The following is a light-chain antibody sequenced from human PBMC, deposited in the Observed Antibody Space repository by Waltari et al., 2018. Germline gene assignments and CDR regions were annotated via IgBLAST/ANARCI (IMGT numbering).Light chain of an antibody. Sequence: QSALTQPPSVSGSPGQPITISCTGTSSDVGAYNYGSWYQQHPGKAPKPMIYNVTNRPSGVSNRFSGSKSGNTASLTISGLQAEDEADYYCSSYISSSTLELFGGGTSLTVL. CDR1: SSDVGAYNY. CDR2: NVT. V-gene: IGLV2-14*03. J-gene: IGLJ2*01. CDR3: SSYISSSTLEL.